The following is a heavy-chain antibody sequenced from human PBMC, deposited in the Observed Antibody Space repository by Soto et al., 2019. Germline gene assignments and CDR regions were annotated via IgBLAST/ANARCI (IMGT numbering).Heavy chain of an antibody. J-gene: IGHJ4*02. CDR2: IYYSGST. CDR1: GGSISSYY. D-gene: IGHD6-13*01. CDR3: ARARGSSWLIDY. Sequence: KASETLSLTCTVSGGSISSYYWSWIRQPPGKGLEWIGYIYYSGSTNYNPSLKSRVTISVDTSKNQFSLKLSSVTAADTAVYYCARARGSSWLIDYWGQGTLVTVSS. V-gene: IGHV4-59*01.